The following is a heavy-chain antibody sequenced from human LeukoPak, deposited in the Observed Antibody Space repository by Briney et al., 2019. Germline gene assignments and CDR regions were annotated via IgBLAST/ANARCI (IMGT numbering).Heavy chain of an antibody. V-gene: IGHV1-2*02. CDR1: GYTFTGYY. CDR2: INPNSGGT. D-gene: IGHD3-9*01. CDR3: ARGPLHDVLTDYSLGAFDI. J-gene: IGHJ3*02. Sequence: ASVKVSCKASGYTFTGYYIHWVRQAPGQGLEWMGWINPNSGGTNYAQKFQGRVTMTRDTSISTVYMELSRLISDDTAVYYCARGPLHDVLTDYSLGAFDIWGQGTMVTVSS.